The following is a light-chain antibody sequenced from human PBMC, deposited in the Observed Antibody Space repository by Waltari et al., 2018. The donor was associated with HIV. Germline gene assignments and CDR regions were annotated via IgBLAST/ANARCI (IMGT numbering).Light chain of an antibody. Sequence: DIVMTQSPDSLAVSLGERATINCKSSQSVFYSSNNKNYLAWYQRKPGQPPKLLIYWASSRESGFPDRFSGSGSGTDFSLTISSLQAEDVAVYYCQQYYSRPPTFGQGTKLEIK. V-gene: IGKV4-1*01. CDR1: QSVFYSSNNKNY. CDR3: QQYYSRPPT. J-gene: IGKJ2*01. CDR2: WAS.